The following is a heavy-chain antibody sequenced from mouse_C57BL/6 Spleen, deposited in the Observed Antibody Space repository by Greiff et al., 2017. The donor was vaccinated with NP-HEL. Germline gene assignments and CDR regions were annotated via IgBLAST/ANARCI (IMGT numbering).Heavy chain of an antibody. J-gene: IGHJ2*01. Sequence: VQRVESGAELARPGASVKLSCKASGYTFTSYGISWVKQRTGQGLEWIGEIYPRSGNTYYNEKFKGKATLTADKSSSTAYMELRSLTSEDSAVYFCARRNDGYGFDYWGQGTTLTVSS. CDR1: GYTFTSYG. D-gene: IGHD2-3*01. V-gene: IGHV1-81*01. CDR2: IYPRSGNT. CDR3: ARRNDGYGFDY.